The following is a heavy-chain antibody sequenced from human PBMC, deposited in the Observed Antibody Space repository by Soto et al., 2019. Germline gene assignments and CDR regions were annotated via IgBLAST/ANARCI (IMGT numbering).Heavy chain of an antibody. Sequence: QVQLVQSGAEVKKPGASVKVSCKASGYTFTSYAMHWVRQAPGQRLEWMGWINAGNGNTKYSQKFQGRVTITRDTSASTAYMELSSLRSEDTAVYYCVRAGGYCSGGSCYSDHWYFDLWGRGTLVTVSS. CDR1: GYTFTSYA. D-gene: IGHD2-15*01. CDR2: INAGNGNT. J-gene: IGHJ2*01. V-gene: IGHV1-3*01. CDR3: VRAGGYCSGGSCYSDHWYFDL.